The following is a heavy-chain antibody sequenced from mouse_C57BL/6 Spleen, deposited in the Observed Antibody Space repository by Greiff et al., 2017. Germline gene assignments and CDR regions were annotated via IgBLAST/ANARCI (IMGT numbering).Heavy chain of an antibody. Sequence: DVMLVESGGGLVKPGGSLKLSRAASGFTFSSYTMSWVRQTPEKRLEWVATISGGGGNTYYPDSVKGRFTISRDNAKNTLYLQMSSLRSEDTALYYCARPLLTTVVVPFDYWGQGTTLTVSS. V-gene: IGHV5-9*01. D-gene: IGHD1-1*01. CDR2: ISGGGGNT. J-gene: IGHJ2*01. CDR1: GFTFSSYT. CDR3: ARPLLTTVVVPFDY.